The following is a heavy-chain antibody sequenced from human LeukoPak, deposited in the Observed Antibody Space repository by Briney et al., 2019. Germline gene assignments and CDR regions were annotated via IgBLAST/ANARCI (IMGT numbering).Heavy chain of an antibody. D-gene: IGHD3-16*01. Sequence: SETLSLTCAVYGGSFSGYYWSWIRQPPGKGLEWIGEINHSGSTNYNPSLKSRVTISVDTPKNQFSLKLSSVTAADTAVYYCARGRGALRNWGQGTLVTVSS. CDR1: GGSFSGYY. J-gene: IGHJ4*02. CDR3: ARGRGALRN. CDR2: INHSGST. V-gene: IGHV4-34*01.